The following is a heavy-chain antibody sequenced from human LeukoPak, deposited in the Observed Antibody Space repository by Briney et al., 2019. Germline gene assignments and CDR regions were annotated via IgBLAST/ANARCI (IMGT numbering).Heavy chain of an antibody. J-gene: IGHJ4*02. CDR2: IYSDGST. V-gene: IGHV3-53*01. CDR1: GFTVSSDY. Sequence: GGSLRLSCAASGFTVSSDYMNWVRQAPEKGLEWVSVIYSDGSTYYADSVKGRFTISRDNSKNTLYLQMNSLRVEDTAVYFCSRDKADWGQGTLVTVS. CDR3: SRDKAD.